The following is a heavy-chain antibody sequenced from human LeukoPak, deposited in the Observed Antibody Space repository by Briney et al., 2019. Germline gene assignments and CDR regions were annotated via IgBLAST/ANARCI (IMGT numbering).Heavy chain of an antibody. CDR2: INSGGTT. Sequence: SGGSLRLSCAASGFTVSSKYTAWVRQAPGKGLEWVSFINSGGTTNYADSVKGRFTISRDYSKNTLSLQMSSLRVEDTAVYYCATIVSDSSGWYHSDHWGQGALVTVSS. D-gene: IGHD6-19*01. CDR1: GFTVSSKY. J-gene: IGHJ4*02. CDR3: ATIVSDSSGWYHSDH. V-gene: IGHV3-66*01.